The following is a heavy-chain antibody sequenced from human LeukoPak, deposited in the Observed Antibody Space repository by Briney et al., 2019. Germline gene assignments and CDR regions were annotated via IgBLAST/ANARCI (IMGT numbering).Heavy chain of an antibody. CDR3: ARGPYSSSWYPLYFDY. V-gene: IGHV4-4*07. Sequence: SETLSLTCTVSGGSITTYYWSWIRQPAGKGLEWVGRIYSTGRTNYSPSLKSRVTMSVDTSKNHFSLRLSSMTAADTAVYYCARGPYSSSWYPLYFDYWGQGTLVTVSS. CDR1: GGSITTYY. J-gene: IGHJ4*02. D-gene: IGHD6-13*01. CDR2: IYSTGRT.